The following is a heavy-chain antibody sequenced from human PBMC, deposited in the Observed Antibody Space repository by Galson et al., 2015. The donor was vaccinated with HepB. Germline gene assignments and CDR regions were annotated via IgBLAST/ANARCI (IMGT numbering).Heavy chain of an antibody. CDR3: ANGCSITSCDNYFFHMDV. CDR1: GGSIGTAYY. D-gene: IGHD2-2*01. CDR2: IDFSGYI. V-gene: IGHV4-38-2*01. J-gene: IGHJ6*03. Sequence: SETLSLTCAVSGGSIGTAYYGGWIRQSPGKGLEWIASIDFSGYIHYNMPLKSRVTISMDMSRKQFFLKLGSVTAADTAVYYCANGCSITSCDNYFFHMDVWGKGTTVTVSS.